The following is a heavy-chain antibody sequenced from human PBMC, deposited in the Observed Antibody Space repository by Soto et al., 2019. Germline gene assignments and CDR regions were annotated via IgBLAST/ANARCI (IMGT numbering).Heavy chain of an antibody. V-gene: IGHV3-74*01. CDR1: GFTLSGRS. Sequence: EVQLVESGGGLVQPGGSLRLSCAASGFTLSGRSMHWVRQAPGKGLVWVSGIDNAGTDSTYADSVKGRFTSSRDNGKNMLDLQMNSLRVEDTAVYYCARGWFGPDVWGKGTTVTVSS. CDR2: IDNAGTDS. D-gene: IGHD3-10*01. CDR3: ARGWFGPDV. J-gene: IGHJ6*04.